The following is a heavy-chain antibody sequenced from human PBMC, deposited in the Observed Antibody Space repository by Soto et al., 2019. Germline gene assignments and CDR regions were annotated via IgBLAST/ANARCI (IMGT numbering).Heavy chain of an antibody. CDR1: GYTLTELS. V-gene: IGHV1-24*01. D-gene: IGHD3-9*01. Sequence: AASVKVSCKVSGYTLTELSMQWVRQAPGKGLEWMGGFDPEDGEEMYAQKFQGRVTMTEDTSTDTAYMELSGLRSDDTGVYYCAHDIPLRLWGQGTLVTVSS. CDR3: AHDIPLRL. J-gene: IGHJ4*02. CDR2: FDPEDGEE.